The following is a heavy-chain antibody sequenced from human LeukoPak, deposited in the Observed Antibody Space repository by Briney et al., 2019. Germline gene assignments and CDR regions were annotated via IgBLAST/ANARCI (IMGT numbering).Heavy chain of an antibody. CDR1: GFTFSSFS. Sequence: QTGGSLRLSCAASGFTFSSFSMNWVRQAPGKGLEWVSAISGSGGSTYYADSVKGRFTISRDNSKNTLYLQMNSLRAEDTAVYYCAKDLPLGPPIDYWGQGTLVTVSS. CDR3: AKDLPLGPPIDY. J-gene: IGHJ4*02. V-gene: IGHV3-23*01. CDR2: ISGSGGST.